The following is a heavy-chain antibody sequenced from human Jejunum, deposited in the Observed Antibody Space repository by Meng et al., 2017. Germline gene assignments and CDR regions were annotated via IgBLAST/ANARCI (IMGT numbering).Heavy chain of an antibody. Sequence: QVQLQESGPGLVKPSGTLSLTRAVSGGYINKENWWSLVRQSPERGLEWIGEIYHGGNTNYNPSLKRRVTMSVDESTNQMSLKLTSVTAADTAVYYCVRGEFAMLARFDFWGQGSLVTVSS. V-gene: IGHV4-4*02. D-gene: IGHD2-2*01. J-gene: IGHJ4*02. CDR1: GGYINKENW. CDR2: IYHGGNT. CDR3: VRGEFAMLARFDF.